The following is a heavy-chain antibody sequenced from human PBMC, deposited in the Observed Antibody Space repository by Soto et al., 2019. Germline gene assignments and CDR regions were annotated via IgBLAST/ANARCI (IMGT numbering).Heavy chain of an antibody. CDR3: ARLGGYYQSLDT. J-gene: IGHJ5*02. CDR1: GGSIDNYY. CDR2: IYYRGNT. V-gene: IGHV4-59*08. Sequence: QVQLQESGPGLVKASETLSLTCTVSGGSIDNYYWSWIRQPPGKGLQWICYIYYRGNTTYSPSLKSRVTRSVDRSKIQFSLNLSSVTSADTAVYYCARLGGYYQSLDTWGQVTMVTVSS. D-gene: IGHD3-22*01.